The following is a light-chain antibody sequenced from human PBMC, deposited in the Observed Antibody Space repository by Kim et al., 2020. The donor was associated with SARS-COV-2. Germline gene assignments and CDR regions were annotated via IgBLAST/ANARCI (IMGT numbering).Light chain of an antibody. Sequence: SGSPGERATLSCRASQSVSGNLAWYQHKPGQAPRLFIYGASTRATGIPARFRGSGSGTEFILTITSLQSEDFAVYYCQQYNKWPYTFGQGTKLEI. CDR3: QQYNKWPYT. J-gene: IGKJ2*01. CDR2: GAS. CDR1: QSVSGN. V-gene: IGKV3-15*01.